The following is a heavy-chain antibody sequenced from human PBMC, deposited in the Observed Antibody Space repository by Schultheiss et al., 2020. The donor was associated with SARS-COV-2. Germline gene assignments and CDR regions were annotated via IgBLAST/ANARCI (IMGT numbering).Heavy chain of an antibody. V-gene: IGHV4-59*05. D-gene: IGHD3-10*02. J-gene: IGHJ4*02. CDR3: ARGLRRLVFSGWAFDY. Sequence: SETLSLTCTVSGGSISSYYWSWIRQPPGKGLEWIGSIYYSGSTYYNPSLKSRVTISVDTSKNQFSLKLSSVTAADTAVYYCARGLRRLVFSGWAFDYWGQGTLVTVSS. CDR1: GGSISSYY. CDR2: IYYSGST.